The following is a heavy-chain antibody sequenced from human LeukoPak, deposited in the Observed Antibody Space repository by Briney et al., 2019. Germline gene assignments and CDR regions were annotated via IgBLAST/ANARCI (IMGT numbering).Heavy chain of an antibody. J-gene: IGHJ6*03. D-gene: IGHD4-17*01. CDR3: ARGAVTRGAYYYMDV. CDR2: IYHSGST. V-gene: IGHV4-38-2*02. Sequence: SETLSLTCTVSGYSISSGYYWGWIRQPPGKGLEWIGSIYHSGSTYYNPSLKSRVTISVDTSKNQFSLKLSSVTAADTAVYYCARGAVTRGAYYYMDVWGKGTTVTVSS. CDR1: GYSISSGYY.